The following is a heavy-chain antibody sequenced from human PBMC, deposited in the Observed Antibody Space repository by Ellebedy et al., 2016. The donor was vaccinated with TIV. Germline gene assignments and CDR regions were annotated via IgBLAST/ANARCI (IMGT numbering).Heavy chain of an antibody. J-gene: IGHJ5*01. D-gene: IGHD3-9*01. CDR3: ARHRLRYFDRFES. V-gene: IGHV5-10-1*01. CDR2: IDPTDSYT. CDR1: GYSFPTYW. Sequence: GESLKISCKGSGYSFPTYWISWVRQMPGQGLEWMGKIDPTDSYTNYSPSFHGHVTISVDRSIGTAYLQWGSLKASDTAMYYCARHRLRYFDRFESWGQGTLVTVSS.